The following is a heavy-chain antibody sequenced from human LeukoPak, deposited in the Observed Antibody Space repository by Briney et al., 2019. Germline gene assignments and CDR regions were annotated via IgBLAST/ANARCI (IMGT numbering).Heavy chain of an antibody. D-gene: IGHD3-10*01. V-gene: IGHV3-23*01. Sequence: GGSLRLSCSASGFTVNNNYMSWVRQAPGKGLEWVSHISGSGGSTKYSGSVKGRFTISRDNSKNTLYLQINSLRADDTAVYYCAKDQDPHSYGSGSYAPFDYWGQGTLVTVSS. CDR3: AKDQDPHSYGSGSYAPFDY. J-gene: IGHJ4*02. CDR1: GFTVNNNY. CDR2: ISGSGGST.